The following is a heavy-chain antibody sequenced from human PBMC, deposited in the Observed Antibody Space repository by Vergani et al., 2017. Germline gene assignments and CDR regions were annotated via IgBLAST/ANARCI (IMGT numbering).Heavy chain of an antibody. Sequence: EVQLVESGGGLVQPGGSLRLSRAASGFTFSSYSMNWVRQAPGKGLEWVSYISSSSSTIYYADSVKGRFTISRDNAKNSLYLQMNSLRAEDTAVYYCAGPLVVVAGNVDYWGQGTLVTVSS. V-gene: IGHV3-48*01. CDR3: AGPLVVVAGNVDY. J-gene: IGHJ4*02. CDR1: GFTFSSYS. D-gene: IGHD2-15*01. CDR2: ISSSSSTI.